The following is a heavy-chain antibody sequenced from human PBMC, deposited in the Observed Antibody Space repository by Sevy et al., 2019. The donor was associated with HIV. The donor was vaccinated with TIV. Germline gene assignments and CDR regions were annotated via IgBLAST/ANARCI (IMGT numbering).Heavy chain of an antibody. D-gene: IGHD3-22*01. Sequence: ASVKVSCKASGYNLNNYYMHWVRQAPGQGLEWMGLINPSGGSTSYAQKFQGRVTMTRDTSTSTLHMELSSLRPEDTAVYYCARVYYYDYSGPGYWGQGTLVTVSS. J-gene: IGHJ4*02. CDR1: GYNLNNYY. V-gene: IGHV1-46*02. CDR2: INPSGGST. CDR3: ARVYYYDYSGPGY.